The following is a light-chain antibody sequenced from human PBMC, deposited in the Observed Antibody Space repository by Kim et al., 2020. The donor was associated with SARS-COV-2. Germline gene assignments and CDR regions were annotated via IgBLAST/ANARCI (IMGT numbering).Light chain of an antibody. J-gene: IGKJ1*01. Sequence: ASVGDRVSITCRASQGINTYLAWYQQRPGKVPKLLIYGASTLQSGVPSRFTGSGSGTEFSLTIGNLQPEDFATYYCQQFYNYPRTFGQGTKVDIK. CDR2: GAS. CDR3: QQFYNYPRT. V-gene: IGKV1-9*01. CDR1: QGINTY.